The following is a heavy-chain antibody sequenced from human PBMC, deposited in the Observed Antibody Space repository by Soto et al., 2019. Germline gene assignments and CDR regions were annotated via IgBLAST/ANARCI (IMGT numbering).Heavy chain of an antibody. CDR2: IYSGGST. V-gene: IGHV3-66*01. D-gene: IGHD5-12*01. CDR3: AREDSGYLSGFDY. J-gene: IGHJ4*02. Sequence: EVQLVESGGGLVQPGGSLRLSCAASGFTVSSNYMSWVRQAPGKGLEWVSVIYSGGSTYYADSVKGRFTISRDNSKNTLYLQMHSLRAEDTAVYYCAREDSGYLSGFDYWGQGTLVTVSS. CDR1: GFTVSSNY.